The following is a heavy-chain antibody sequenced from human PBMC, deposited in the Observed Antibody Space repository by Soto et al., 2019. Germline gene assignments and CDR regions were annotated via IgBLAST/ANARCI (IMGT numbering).Heavy chain of an antibody. V-gene: IGHV1-18*01. Sequence: GASVKVSCKASGYTFTSYGISWVRQAPGQGLEWMGWISAYNGNTNYAQKLQGRVTMTTDTSTSTAYMELRSLRSDDTAVYYCASGNSSGWYVPGAFDYWGQGTLVTV. CDR3: ASGNSSGWYVPGAFDY. D-gene: IGHD6-19*01. CDR1: GYTFTSYG. CDR2: ISAYNGNT. J-gene: IGHJ4*02.